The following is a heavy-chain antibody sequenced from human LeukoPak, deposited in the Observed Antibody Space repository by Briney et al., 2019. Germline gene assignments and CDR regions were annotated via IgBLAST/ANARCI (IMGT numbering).Heavy chain of an antibody. D-gene: IGHD1-26*01. CDR3: AREDTYSGSYSGTNWFDP. Sequence: GASVKVSCKASGYTFTSYDINWVRQATGQGLEWMGWMNPNSGNTGYAQKFQGRVTMTRNTSISTAYMELSRLRSDDTAVYYCAREDTYSGSYSGTNWFDPWGQGTLVTVSS. V-gene: IGHV1-8*01. CDR2: MNPNSGNT. CDR1: GYTFTSYD. J-gene: IGHJ5*02.